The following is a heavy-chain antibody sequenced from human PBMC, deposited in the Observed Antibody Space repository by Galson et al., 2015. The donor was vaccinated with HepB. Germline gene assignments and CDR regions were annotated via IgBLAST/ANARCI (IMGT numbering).Heavy chain of an antibody. D-gene: IGHD3-3*01. V-gene: IGHV6-1*01. J-gene: IGHJ4*02. Sequence: CAISGDSVSSHSAAWNWIRQSPSRGLEWLGRTYYRSKWYNDYAVSVKSRITINPDTSKNQFSLQLNSVTPEDTAVYYCARVEFNDFWSGYYYFDYWGQGTLVTVSS. CDR1: GDSVSSHSAA. CDR3: ARVEFNDFWSGYYYFDY. CDR2: TYYRSKWYN.